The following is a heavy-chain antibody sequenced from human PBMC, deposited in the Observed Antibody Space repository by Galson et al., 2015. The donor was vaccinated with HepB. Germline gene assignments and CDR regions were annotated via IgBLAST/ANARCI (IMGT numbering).Heavy chain of an antibody. D-gene: IGHD3-10*01. CDR3: AKDMRGYMVQGVNHFDY. J-gene: IGHJ4*02. CDR2: ISWNSGSI. Sequence: SLRLSCAASGFTFDGYAMHWVRQAPGKGLEWVSGISWNSGSIGYADSVKGRFTISRDNAKNSLYLQMNSLRAEDTALYYCAKDMRGYMVQGVNHFDYWGQGTLVTVSS. CDR1: GFTFDGYA. V-gene: IGHV3-9*01.